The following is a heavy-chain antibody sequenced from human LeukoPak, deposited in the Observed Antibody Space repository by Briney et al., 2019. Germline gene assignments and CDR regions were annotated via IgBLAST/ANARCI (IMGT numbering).Heavy chain of an antibody. V-gene: IGHV4-38-2*02. CDR3: TSEWRYYGSGSYYAGMDV. Sequence: SETLSLTCTVSGYSISSGYYWGWIRQPPGKGLEWIGSIYYSGSTYYNPSLKSRVTISVDTSKNQFSLKLSSVTAADTAVYYCTSEWRYYGSGSYYAGMDVWGKGTTVTVSS. D-gene: IGHD3-10*01. J-gene: IGHJ6*04. CDR2: IYYSGST. CDR1: GYSISSGYY.